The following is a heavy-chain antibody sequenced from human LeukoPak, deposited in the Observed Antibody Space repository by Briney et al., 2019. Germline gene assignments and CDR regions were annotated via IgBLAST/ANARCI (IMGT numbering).Heavy chain of an antibody. D-gene: IGHD2-2*01. CDR3: ARARYCRRTSCPYYYYYYGMDV. J-gene: IGHJ6*02. Sequence: GGSLRLSCAASGFTFSSYAMHWVRQAPGRGLEWVAVISYDGSNKYYADSVKGRFTISRDNSKNTLYLQLNSLRAEDPAVYYCARARYCRRTSCPYYYYYYGMDVWGQGTTVTVSS. V-gene: IGHV3-30-3*01. CDR2: ISYDGSNK. CDR1: GFTFSSYA.